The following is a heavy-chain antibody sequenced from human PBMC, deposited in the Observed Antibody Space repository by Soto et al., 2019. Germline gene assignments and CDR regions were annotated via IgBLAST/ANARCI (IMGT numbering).Heavy chain of an antibody. CDR3: ARGQYDFWSGYQFDY. D-gene: IGHD3-3*01. J-gene: IGHJ4*02. CDR2: IYYSGST. V-gene: IGHV4-59*08. Sequence: SETLSLTCTVSGDSISSYYWSWIRQPPGKGLEWIGYIYYSGSTNYNPSLKSRVTISVDTSKNQFSLKLSSVTAADTAVYYCARGQYDFWSGYQFDYCGQGTLVTVSS. CDR1: GDSISSYY.